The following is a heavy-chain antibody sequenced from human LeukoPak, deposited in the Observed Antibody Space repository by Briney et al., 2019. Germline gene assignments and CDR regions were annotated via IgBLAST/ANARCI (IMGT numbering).Heavy chain of an antibody. D-gene: IGHD6-13*01. CDR1: GGSISSYY. V-gene: IGHV4-59*12. CDR2: IYYSGST. CDR3: ARDRGIAAAGTLQH. Sequence: SETLSLTCTVSGGSISSYYWSWIRQPPGKGLEWIGYIYYSGSTNYNPSLKSRVTISVDKSKNQFSLKLSSVTAADTAVYYCARDRGIAAAGTLQHWGQGTLVTVSS. J-gene: IGHJ1*01.